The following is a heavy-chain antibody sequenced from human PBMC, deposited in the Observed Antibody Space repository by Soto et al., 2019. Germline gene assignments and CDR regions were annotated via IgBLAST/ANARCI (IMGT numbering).Heavy chain of an antibody. Sequence: GGSLRLSCAASGFTFNTYSMTWVRDAPGQGLEWVSSISNTGAHIYYADSVRGRFTISRDNAKNSLYLQMNSLTAEDTAVYYCVRERQFVRDFYYGMDVWGRGTTVTVSS. D-gene: IGHD6-6*01. CDR3: VRERQFVRDFYYGMDV. V-gene: IGHV3-21*01. CDR2: ISNTGAHI. CDR1: GFTFNTYS. J-gene: IGHJ6*02.